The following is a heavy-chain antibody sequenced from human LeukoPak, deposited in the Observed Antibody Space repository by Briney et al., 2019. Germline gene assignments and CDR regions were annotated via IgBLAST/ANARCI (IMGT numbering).Heavy chain of an antibody. Sequence: TGGSLRLSCAASGFTFSNYIMHWVRQAPGKGLDWVAFIRYDGTSEYYADSVKGRFTISRDNSKNTLFLEMNSLRPEDTALYYCVKDNPLDYWGQGTLVIVSS. V-gene: IGHV3-30*02. CDR1: GFTFSNYI. D-gene: IGHD1-14*01. CDR3: VKDNPLDY. J-gene: IGHJ4*02. CDR2: IRYDGTSE.